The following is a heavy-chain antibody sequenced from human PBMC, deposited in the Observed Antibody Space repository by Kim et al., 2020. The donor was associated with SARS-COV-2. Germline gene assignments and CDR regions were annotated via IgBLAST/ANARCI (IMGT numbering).Heavy chain of an antibody. J-gene: IGHJ5*02. CDR3: ARGTWGGGGWGYGSGQYNRFDP. V-gene: IGHV1-46*03. CDR2: SNPSGGST. D-gene: IGHD3-10*01. Sequence: ASVKVSCKPSGYTFTSSHIQWVRQAPGQGLEWMGVSNPSGGSTTYAQTLQGRVIMTRDTSTGTVYMELSSLRSEDTALYYCARGTWGGGGWGYGSGQYNRFDPWGQGTLVTVSS. CDR1: GYTFTSSH.